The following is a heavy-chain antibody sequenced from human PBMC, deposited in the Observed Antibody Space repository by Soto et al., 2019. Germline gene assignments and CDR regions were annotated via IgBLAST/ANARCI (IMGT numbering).Heavy chain of an antibody. J-gene: IGHJ4*02. Sequence: GGSLRLSCAASGFTFSSYSMNWVRQAPGKGLEWVSYISSSSSTIYYADSVKGRFTISRDNAKNSLYLQMNSLRAEDTAVYYCARAQLHVDIVATDGGIDYWGQGTLVTVSS. CDR1: GFTFSSYS. D-gene: IGHD5-12*01. CDR2: ISSSSSTI. V-gene: IGHV3-48*01. CDR3: ARAQLHVDIVATDGGIDY.